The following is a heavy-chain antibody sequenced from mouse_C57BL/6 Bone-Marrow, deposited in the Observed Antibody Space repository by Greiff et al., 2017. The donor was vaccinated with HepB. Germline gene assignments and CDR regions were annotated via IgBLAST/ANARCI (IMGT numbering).Heavy chain of an antibody. Sequence: EVMLVESGGGLVKPGGSLKLSCAASGFTFSDYGMHWVRQAPEKGLEWVAYISSGSSTIYYADTVKGRFTISRDNAKNTLFLQMTSLRSEDTAMYYCASYYYGSSPYYAMDYWGQGTSVTVSS. CDR2: ISSGSSTI. CDR1: GFTFSDYG. J-gene: IGHJ4*01. CDR3: ASYYYGSSPYYAMDY. D-gene: IGHD1-1*01. V-gene: IGHV5-17*01.